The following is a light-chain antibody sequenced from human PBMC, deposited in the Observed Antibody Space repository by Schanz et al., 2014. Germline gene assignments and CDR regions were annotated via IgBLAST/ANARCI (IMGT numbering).Light chain of an antibody. Sequence: QSVLTQPPSASGTPGQRVTISCSGSSSNIGKNDVNWYQQFPGTAPKLLIYKSSLRSSGVPDRFSGSKSGTSASLAISGLRSEDEAEYYCAAWDDSRNVIFGGGTKLTVL. CDR2: KSS. CDR1: SSNIGKND. V-gene: IGLV1-44*01. J-gene: IGLJ2*01. CDR3: AAWDDSRNVI.